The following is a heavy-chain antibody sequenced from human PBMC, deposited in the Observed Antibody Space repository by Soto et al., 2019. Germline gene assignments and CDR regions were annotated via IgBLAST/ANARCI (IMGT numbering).Heavy chain of an antibody. J-gene: IGHJ4*02. D-gene: IGHD2-8*02. V-gene: IGHV1-2*02. Sequence: HEHLVQSGAEVKRPGASLKVSCKASGYSFTGYYIHWVRQAPGQGLEWMGWINPDSGATNYAQNLQGRVTLTSDTSISTASMDLTSLTFDDTAVYYCARGDYGTGGYPFPYFDLWGQGTLFIVSP. CDR1: GYSFTGYY. CDR3: ARGDYGTGGYPFPYFDL. CDR2: INPDSGAT.